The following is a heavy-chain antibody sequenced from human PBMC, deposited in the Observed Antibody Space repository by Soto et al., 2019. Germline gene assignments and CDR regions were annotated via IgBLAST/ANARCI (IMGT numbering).Heavy chain of an antibody. CDR2: IYAGGTT. D-gene: IGHD3-16*02. J-gene: IGHJ4*02. V-gene: IGHV3-66*01. CDR3: ARGLHSESFYLCLAAY. CDR1: GFTVSRNY. Sequence: PGGSLRLSCAGSGFTVSRNYMTWLRQTPGKELEWVSVIYAGGTTYYADSVKGRFMISRDISSNTLSLQMDNLRVEDTAVYYCARGLHSESFYLCLAAYWGQGSVCSVSS.